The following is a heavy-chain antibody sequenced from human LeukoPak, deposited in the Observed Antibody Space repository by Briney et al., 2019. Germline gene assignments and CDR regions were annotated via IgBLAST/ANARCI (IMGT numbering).Heavy chain of an antibody. V-gene: IGHV3-49*03. CDR2: IRSKAYGGTT. J-gene: IGHJ4*02. Sequence: GGSLRLSCTASGFTFGDYAMSWFRQAPGKGLEWVGFIRSKAYGGTTEYAASVKGRFTISRDDSKSIAYLQMSSLKTEDTAVYYCTRGDGDIVATTFDYWGQGTLVTVSS. CDR1: GFTFGDYA. CDR3: TRGDGDIVATTFDY. D-gene: IGHD5-12*01.